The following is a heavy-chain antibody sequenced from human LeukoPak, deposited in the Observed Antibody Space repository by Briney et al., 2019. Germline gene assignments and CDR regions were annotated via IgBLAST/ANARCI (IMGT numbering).Heavy chain of an antibody. J-gene: IGHJ4*02. CDR2: ISSSSSTI. D-gene: IGHD3-16*02. CDR3: ARDGNVWGSYRTMDY. Sequence: PGGSLRLSCAASGFTFSSYSMNWVRQAPGKGLEWVSYISSSSSTIYYADSVKGRFTVSRDNAKNSLYLQMNSLRAEDTAVYYCARDGNVWGSYRTMDYWGQGTLVTVSS. V-gene: IGHV3-48*01. CDR1: GFTFSSYS.